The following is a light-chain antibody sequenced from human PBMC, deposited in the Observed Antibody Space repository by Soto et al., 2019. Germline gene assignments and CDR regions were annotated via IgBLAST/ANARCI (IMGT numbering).Light chain of an antibody. CDR1: QSVSSN. J-gene: IGKJ1*01. CDR2: GAS. CDR3: QQYNNWPPDRT. V-gene: IGKV3-15*01. Sequence: EIVMTQSPATLSVPPGERATLSCRASQSVSSNLAWYQQKPGQAPRLLIYGASTRATGIPARFSGSGSGTEFTPTISSLQSEDFAIYFCQQYNNWPPDRTFGQGTKVEIK.